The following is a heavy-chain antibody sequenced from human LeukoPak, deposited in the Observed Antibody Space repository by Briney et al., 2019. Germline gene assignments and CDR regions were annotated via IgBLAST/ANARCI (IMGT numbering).Heavy chain of an antibody. D-gene: IGHD6-6*01. CDR2: IRNKANSYTT. J-gene: IGHJ4*02. CDR3: AAIAARPGVDY. V-gene: IGHV3-72*01. CDR1: GFTFSDHY. Sequence: GGSLRLSCAASGFTFSDHYMNWVRQAPGKGLEWVGRIRNKANSYTTEYAASVKGRFTITRDDSKNSLYLQMNSLKTEDTAVYYCAAIAARPGVDYWGQGTLVTVSS.